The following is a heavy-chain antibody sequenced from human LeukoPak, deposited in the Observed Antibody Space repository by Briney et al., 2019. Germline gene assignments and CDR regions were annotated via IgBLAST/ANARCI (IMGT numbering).Heavy chain of an antibody. J-gene: IGHJ3*02. CDR2: ISWDSGSQ. CDR3: VKDMGFDLLKDAFHI. Sequence: GGSLRLSCVGSGFSLEDFAMHWVRQVPRQGLEWVSSISWDSGSQAYTDSVKGRFTISRDNDKNSLYLQMASLRPEDTAFYYCVKDMGFDLLKDAFHIWGQGTLVTVSS. CDR1: GFSLEDFA. V-gene: IGHV3-9*01. D-gene: IGHD3-9*01.